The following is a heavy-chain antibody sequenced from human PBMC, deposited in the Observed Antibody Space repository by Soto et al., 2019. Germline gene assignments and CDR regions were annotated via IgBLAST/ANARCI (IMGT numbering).Heavy chain of an antibody. CDR1: GFSLSTSGAG. V-gene: IGHV2-5*01. CDR2: IYWNDDK. CDR3: THFSGYEQFEY. J-gene: IGHJ4*02. Sequence: SGPTLVNPTQTLTLTCTFSGFSLSTSGAGVGWIRQPPGKALEWLAVIYWNDDKRYSPSLKSRVTIAKDTSKNEVVLTMTSMDPMDTATYYCTHFSGYEQFEYWGQGTLVTSPQ. D-gene: IGHD5-12*01.